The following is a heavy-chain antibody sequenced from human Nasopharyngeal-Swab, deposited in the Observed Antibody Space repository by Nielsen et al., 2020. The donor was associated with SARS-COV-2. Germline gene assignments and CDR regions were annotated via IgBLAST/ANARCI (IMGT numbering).Heavy chain of an antibody. CDR1: GFSFRSYW. V-gene: IGHV3-74*01. D-gene: IGHD1-1*01. J-gene: IGHJ3*02. CDR3: VRDGYTTGRNDAFDI. CDR2: INSDGTTT. Sequence: GGSLRLSCAASGFSFRSYWMHWVRQAPGKGLVWVSCINSDGTTTRYADSVKGRFTISRDNAKNSLYLQMNSLRVEDTAVYYCVRDGYTTGRNDAFDIWGQGKMVTVSS.